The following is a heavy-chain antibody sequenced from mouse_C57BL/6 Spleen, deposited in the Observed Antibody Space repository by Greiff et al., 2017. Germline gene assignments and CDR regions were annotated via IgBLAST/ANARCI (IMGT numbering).Heavy chain of an antibody. CDR1: GYAFSSSW. J-gene: IGHJ4*01. V-gene: IGHV1-82*01. CDR3: ARGDYYAMDD. CDR2: IYPGDGDT. Sequence: VQLKESGPELVKPGASVKISCKASGYAFSSSWMNWVKQRPGKGLEWIGRIYPGDGDTNYNGKFKGKATLTADKSSSTAYMQLSSLTSEDSAVYFCARGDYYAMDDWGQGTSVTVSS.